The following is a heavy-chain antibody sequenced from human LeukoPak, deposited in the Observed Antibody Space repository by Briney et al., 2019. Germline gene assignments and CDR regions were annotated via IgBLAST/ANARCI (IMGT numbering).Heavy chain of an antibody. CDR3: VKDHGWLLYS. D-gene: IGHD3-9*01. V-gene: IGHV3-23*01. Sequence: ETLSLTCTVSGGSISSYYWSWIRQPPGKGLEWVSGISLDGATTYYAGSVEGRFTISRDNSKNTLYLQMNSLRADDTAVYYCVKDHGWLLYSWGQGTLVTVSS. CDR2: ISLDGATT. J-gene: IGHJ4*02. CDR1: GGSISSYY.